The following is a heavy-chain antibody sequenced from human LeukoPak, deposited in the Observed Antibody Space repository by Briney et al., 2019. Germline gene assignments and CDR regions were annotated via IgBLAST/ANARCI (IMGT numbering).Heavy chain of an antibody. J-gene: IGHJ4*02. CDR2: ISYDGSNK. CDR1: GFTFSSYA. CDR3: ARDPPLPRYDSSGYLDY. D-gene: IGHD3-22*01. V-gene: IGHV3-30*04. Sequence: PGGSLRLSCAASGFTFSSYAMHWVRQAPGKGLEWVAVISYDGSNKYYADSVKGRFTISRDNSKNTLYLQMNSLRAEDTAVYYCARDPPLPRYDSSGYLDYWGQGTLVTVSS.